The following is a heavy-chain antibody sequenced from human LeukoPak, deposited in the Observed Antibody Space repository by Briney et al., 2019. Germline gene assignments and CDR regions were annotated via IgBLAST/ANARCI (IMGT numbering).Heavy chain of an antibody. Sequence: GGSLSLFCVASEFTFSSYYMTWVRQGREGGLEWVSAISSSGARTYYALSGEGRLTLYRDNSKNTLSLQINSVTAEHMSVYFCAKNPKRSGGYQDYWGPGTLGTASS. V-gene: IGHV3-23*01. CDR1: EFTFSSYY. D-gene: IGHD6-19*01. J-gene: IGHJ4*02. CDR3: AKNPKRSGGYQDY. CDR2: ISSSGART.